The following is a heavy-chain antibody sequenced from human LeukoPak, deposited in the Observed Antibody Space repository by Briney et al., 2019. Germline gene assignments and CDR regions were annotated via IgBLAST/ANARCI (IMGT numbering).Heavy chain of an antibody. D-gene: IGHD3-9*01. V-gene: IGHV3-30*02. CDR2: IRYDGSNK. CDR1: GFTFSSYG. CDR3: AKDRGYDILTGYSYYFDY. J-gene: IGHJ4*02. Sequence: PGGSLRLSCAASGFTFSSYGMRWVRQAPGKGLEWVAFIRYDGSNKYYADSVKGRFTISRDNSKNTLYLQMNSLRAEDTAVYYCAKDRGYDILTGYSYYFDYWGQGTLVTVSS.